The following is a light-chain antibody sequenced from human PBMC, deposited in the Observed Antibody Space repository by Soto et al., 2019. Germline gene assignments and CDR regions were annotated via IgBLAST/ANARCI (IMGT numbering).Light chain of an antibody. V-gene: IGKV3-15*01. CDR1: QSFRSN. CDR3: QQYNTWHPKMA. Sequence: VVTQSPATLSVFPGETATLSCRASQSFRSNLAWYQQRPGQAPRLLIYGASTRATGIPARFRGSGSGTEFRLTISSLQSEDFATYYCQQYNTWHPKMAFGRGTKVEIK. J-gene: IGKJ1*01. CDR2: GAS.